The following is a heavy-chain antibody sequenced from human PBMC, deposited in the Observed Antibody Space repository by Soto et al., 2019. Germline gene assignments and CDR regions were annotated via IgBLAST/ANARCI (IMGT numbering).Heavy chain of an antibody. J-gene: IGHJ4*02. CDR3: ARIRRDSSGYYRYFDY. V-gene: IGHV2-70*01. Sequence: SGPTLVNPTQTLTLTCTFSGFSLSTSGMCVSWIRQPPGKALEWLALIDWDDDKYYSTSLKTRLTISKDTSKNQVVLTMTNMDPVDTATYFCARIRRDSSGYYRYFDYWGQGTLVTVSS. CDR2: IDWDDDK. CDR1: GFSLSTSGMC. D-gene: IGHD3-22*01.